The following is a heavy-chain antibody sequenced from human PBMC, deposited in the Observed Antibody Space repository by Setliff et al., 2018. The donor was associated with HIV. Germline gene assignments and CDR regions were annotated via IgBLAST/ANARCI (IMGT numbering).Heavy chain of an antibody. D-gene: IGHD3-3*01. CDR1: GGSITSSLYY. CDR3: ARGVVGNYYDFFNIYFWDYMDV. CDR2: IHTSGNT. V-gene: IGHV4-61*09. J-gene: IGHJ6*03. Sequence: SETLSLTCTVSGGSITSSLYYWTWIRQHPGKGLEWIGHIHTSGNTNYNPSLKSRVSISVATSKNQFFLTLTSVTAADSAVYYCARGVVGNYYDFFNIYFWDYMDVWGNGTTVTVSS.